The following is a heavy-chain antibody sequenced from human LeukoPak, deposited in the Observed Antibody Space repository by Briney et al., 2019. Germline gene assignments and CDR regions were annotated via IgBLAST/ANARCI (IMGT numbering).Heavy chain of an antibody. CDR1: GFTFSGSA. D-gene: IGHD5-24*01. Sequence: GGSLTLSCAASGFTFSGSAMHWVRQASGKGLEWVGRIRSKANSYATAYAASVKGRFTISRDDSKNTAYLQMNSLKTEDTAVYYCVEMATAWGQGTLVTVSS. CDR2: IRSKANSYAT. J-gene: IGHJ5*02. V-gene: IGHV3-73*01. CDR3: VEMATA.